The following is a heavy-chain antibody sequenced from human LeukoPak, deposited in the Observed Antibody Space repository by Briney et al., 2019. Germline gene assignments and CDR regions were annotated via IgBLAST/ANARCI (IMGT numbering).Heavy chain of an antibody. V-gene: IGHV1-8*01. CDR1: GYTFTSYD. D-gene: IGHD4-17*01. CDR3: ARGDTTVTNPKLFDY. Sequence: ASVKVSCKASGYTFTSYDINWVRQATGQGLEWMGWMNPNSGNTGYAQKFQGRVTMTRNTFISTAYMELSSLRSEDTAVYYCARGDTTVTNPKLFDYWGQGTLVTVSS. CDR2: MNPNSGNT. J-gene: IGHJ4*02.